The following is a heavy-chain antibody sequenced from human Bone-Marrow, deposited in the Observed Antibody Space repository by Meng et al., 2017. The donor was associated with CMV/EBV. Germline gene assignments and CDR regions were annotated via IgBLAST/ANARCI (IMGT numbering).Heavy chain of an antibody. D-gene: IGHD3-3*01. V-gene: IGHV1-46*01. J-gene: IGHJ4*02. CDR2: INPSDDST. CDR1: GYTFTRYY. Sequence: ASVTVSCKASGYTFTRYYIHWVRQAPGQGLEWMGIINPSDDSTSYPQKFQGRVTMTRDTSTSTAYMELSSLSFEDTVVDYCARYDFWSGYEYWGQGTLVTSPQ. CDR3: ARYDFWSGYEY.